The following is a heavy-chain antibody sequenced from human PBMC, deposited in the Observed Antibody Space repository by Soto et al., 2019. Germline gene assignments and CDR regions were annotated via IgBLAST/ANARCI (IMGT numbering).Heavy chain of an antibody. CDR3: ATAYVYDFENSNYYRDASDI. Sequence: VESLKISCKASGYSFSFYWIGWVRQIPWKGLEWMAIMYPYDSDIRYSPSFEAHVTISADKSTSTAFLQWSSLKASDTAMYYCATAYVYDFENSNYYRDASDIWGKGTLVSVS. J-gene: IGHJ3*02. CDR1: GYSFSFYW. D-gene: IGHD3-22*01. CDR2: MYPYDSDI. V-gene: IGHV5-51*01.